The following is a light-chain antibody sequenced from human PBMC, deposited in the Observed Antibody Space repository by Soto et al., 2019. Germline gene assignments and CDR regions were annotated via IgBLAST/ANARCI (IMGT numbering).Light chain of an antibody. V-gene: IGKV3-15*01. CDR3: QQYNNWPPVT. CDR2: GAS. CDR1: QSVSSN. J-gene: IGKJ1*01. Sequence: EILVTQSPSALSVSQGERATLSCRASQSVSSNLAWYQQKPGQAPRLLIYGASTRATGIPARFSGSGSGTEFTLTISSLQSEDFAVYYCQQYNNWPPVTFGQGTKVEIK.